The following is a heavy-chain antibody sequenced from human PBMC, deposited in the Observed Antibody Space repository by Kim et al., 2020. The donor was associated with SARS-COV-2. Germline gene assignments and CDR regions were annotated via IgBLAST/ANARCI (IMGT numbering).Heavy chain of an antibody. Sequence: GGSLRLSCVASGFTFSNAWMSWVRQAPGKGLEWVGRIKSKTDGGTTDYAAPVKGRFTISRDDSKNTLYLQMNSLKTEDTAVYYCTTGGGVSWEMATESFDYWGQGTLVTVSS. CDR2: IKSKTDGGTT. V-gene: IGHV3-15*01. CDR1: GFTFSNAW. CDR3: TTGGGVSWEMATESFDY. J-gene: IGHJ4*02. D-gene: IGHD5-12*01.